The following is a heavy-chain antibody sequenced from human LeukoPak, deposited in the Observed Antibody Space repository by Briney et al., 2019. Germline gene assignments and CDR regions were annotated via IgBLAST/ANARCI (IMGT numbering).Heavy chain of an antibody. Sequence: GGSLRLSCAASGFTFSSYEMNWVRQAPGKGLEWVSYISNSGSPIYYADSVKGRFTISRDNAKNSLYLQMNSLRAEDTAVYFCAGYSYGIWYWGQGTLVTVSS. CDR2: ISNSGSPI. J-gene: IGHJ4*02. V-gene: IGHV3-48*03. CDR3: AGYSYGIWY. CDR1: GFTFSSYE. D-gene: IGHD5-18*01.